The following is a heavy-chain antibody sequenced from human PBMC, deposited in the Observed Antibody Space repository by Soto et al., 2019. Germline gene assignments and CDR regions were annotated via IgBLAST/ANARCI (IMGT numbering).Heavy chain of an antibody. V-gene: IGHV1-2*02. CDR2: INPNSGGA. CDR1: GYTFTGYY. Sequence: ASVKVSCKASGYTFTGYYMHWVRQAPGQGLEWMGWINPNSGGANYAQKFQGRVTMTRDTSISTAYMELSRLRSDDTAVYYCARDGRFLEWLPPPELYYYYGMDVWGQGTTVTVSS. D-gene: IGHD3-3*01. J-gene: IGHJ6*02. CDR3: ARDGRFLEWLPPPELYYYYGMDV.